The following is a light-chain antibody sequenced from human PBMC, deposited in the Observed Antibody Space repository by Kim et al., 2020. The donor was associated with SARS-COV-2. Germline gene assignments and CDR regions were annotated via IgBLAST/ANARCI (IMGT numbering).Light chain of an antibody. CDR1: QDIANS. V-gene: IGKV1-27*01. Sequence: ASVGARVTITGRASQDIANSLAWYQQKPGKVPKVLIYAASTLQSGVPSRFSGGGSGTEFTLTIGSLQTEDVATYYCQKYNSAPWTFGPGTKVDIK. J-gene: IGKJ1*01. CDR3: QKYNSAPWT. CDR2: AAS.